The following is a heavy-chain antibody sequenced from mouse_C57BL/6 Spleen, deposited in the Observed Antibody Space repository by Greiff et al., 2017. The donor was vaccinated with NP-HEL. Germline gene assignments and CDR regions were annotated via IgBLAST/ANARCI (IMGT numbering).Heavy chain of an antibody. CDR2: IDPSDSET. CDR3: ARNYYYYGSYYFDY. D-gene: IGHD1-1*01. CDR1: GYTFTSYW. J-gene: IGHJ2*01. Sequence: QVQLQQPGAELVRPGSSVKLSCKASGYTFTSYWMHWVKQRPIQGLEWIGNIDPSDSETHYNQKFKDKATLTVDKSSSTAYMQLSSLTSEDSAVYYCARNYYYYGSYYFDYWGQGTTLTVSS. V-gene: IGHV1-52*01.